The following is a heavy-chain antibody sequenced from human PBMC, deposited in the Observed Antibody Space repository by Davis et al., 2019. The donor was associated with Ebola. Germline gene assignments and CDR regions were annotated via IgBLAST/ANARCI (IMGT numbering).Heavy chain of an antibody. CDR2: ISYAGSNE. CDR1: GFTFSDYG. D-gene: IGHD3-22*01. CDR3: TRSTYYYDSDGSYFDMGV. J-gene: IGHJ6*02. Sequence: GGSLRLSCAASGFTFSDYGIHWVRQAPGKGLEWVAVISYAGSNEYYGDSVKGRFTISRDNAKNSLFLQMNSLRDDDTAVYYCTRSTYYYDSDGSYFDMGVWGQGTTVTVTS. V-gene: IGHV3-30*03.